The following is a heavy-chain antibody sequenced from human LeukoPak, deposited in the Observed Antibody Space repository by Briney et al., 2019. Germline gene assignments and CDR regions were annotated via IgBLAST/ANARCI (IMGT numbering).Heavy chain of an antibody. Sequence: ASVKVSCKASGGTFISYAISWVPQAPGQGLEWMGGIIPIFGTANYAQKFQGRVTITADESTSTAYMELSSLRSEDTAVYYCARLYVPAAPDAFDIWGQGTMVTVSS. CDR2: IIPIFGTA. CDR3: ARLYVPAAPDAFDI. J-gene: IGHJ3*02. CDR1: GGTFISYA. V-gene: IGHV1-69*13. D-gene: IGHD2-2*01.